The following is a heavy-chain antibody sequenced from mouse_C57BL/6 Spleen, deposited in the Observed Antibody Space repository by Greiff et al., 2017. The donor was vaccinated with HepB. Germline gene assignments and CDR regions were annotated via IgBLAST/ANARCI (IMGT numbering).Heavy chain of an antibody. CDR3: ASSSYGYFDV. D-gene: IGHD1-1*01. CDR1: GYTSTSYW. V-gene: IGHV1-69*01. Sequence: VQLQQPGAELVMPGASVKLSCKASGYTSTSYWMHWVKQRPGQGLEWIGEIDPSDSYTNYNQKFKGKSTLTVDKSSSTAYMQLSSLTSEDSAVYYCASSSYGYFDVWGTGTTVTVSS. J-gene: IGHJ1*03. CDR2: IDPSDSYT.